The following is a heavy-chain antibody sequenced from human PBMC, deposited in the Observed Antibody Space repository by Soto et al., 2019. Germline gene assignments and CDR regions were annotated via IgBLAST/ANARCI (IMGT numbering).Heavy chain of an antibody. CDR3: ARAGGSTVYYYSGMDV. J-gene: IGHJ6*02. D-gene: IGHD5-12*01. Sequence: PSETLSLTCAVYGGSFSGYYWSWICQPPGKGLEWIGEINHSGSTNYNPSLKSRVTISVDTSKNQFSLKLSSVTAADTAVYYCARAGGSTVYYYSGMDVWGQGTTVTVSS. CDR2: INHSGST. CDR1: GGSFSGYY. V-gene: IGHV4-34*01.